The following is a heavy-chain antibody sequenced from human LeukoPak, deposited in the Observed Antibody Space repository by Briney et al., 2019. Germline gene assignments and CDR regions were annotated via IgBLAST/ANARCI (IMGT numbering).Heavy chain of an antibody. CDR2: INAGNGNT. V-gene: IGHV1-3*01. CDR3: ARTNLDCKSGVCYDY. Sequence: ASVKVSCKASGYTFTSYAMHWVRQAPGQRLEWMGWINAGNGNTKYSQKFQGRVTVTTDTSTSTAYMDLRSLRSDDTAVYYCARTNLDCKSGVCYDYWGQGTPVTVSS. D-gene: IGHD2-8*01. J-gene: IGHJ4*02. CDR1: GYTFTSYA.